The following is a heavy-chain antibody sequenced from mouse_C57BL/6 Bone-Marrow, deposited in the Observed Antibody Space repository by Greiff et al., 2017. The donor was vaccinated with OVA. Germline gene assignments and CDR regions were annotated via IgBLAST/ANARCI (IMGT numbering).Heavy chain of an antibody. CDR1: GFTFSSYG. J-gene: IGHJ2*01. V-gene: IGHV5-6*01. D-gene: IGHD2-5*01. Sequence: EVQGVESGGDLVKPGGSLKLSCAASGFTFSSYGMSWVRQTPDKRLEWVATISSGGSYTYYPDSVKGRFTISRDNAKNTLYLQMSSLKSEDTAMYYCASYSNYSYWGQGTTLTVSS. CDR3: ASYSNYSY. CDR2: ISSGGSYT.